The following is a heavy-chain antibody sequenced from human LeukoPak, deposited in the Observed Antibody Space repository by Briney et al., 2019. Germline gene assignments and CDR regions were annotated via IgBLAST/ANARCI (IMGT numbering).Heavy chain of an antibody. V-gene: IGHV3-23*01. J-gene: IGHJ4*02. D-gene: IGHD6-13*01. CDR1: GFTFSTYW. CDR2: ISGSGGGT. CDR3: AKGSRAAAGPKDY. Sequence: HPGGSLRLSCSASGFTFSTYWMSWVRQAPGKGLEWVSAISGSGGGTYYADSVKGRFTISRDNSKNTLYLQMNSLRAEDTAVYYCAKGSRAAAGPKDYWGQGTLVTVSS.